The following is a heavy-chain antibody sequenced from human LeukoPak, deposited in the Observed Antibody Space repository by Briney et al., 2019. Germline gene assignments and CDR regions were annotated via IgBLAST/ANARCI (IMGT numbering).Heavy chain of an antibody. Sequence: GGSLRLSCAASGFTFSSYSMNWVRQAPGKGLEWVSSISSGSTYMYYADSVRGRFTISRDNAQNSVFLQMNSLRAEDTAVYYCGRVGGRSKAAKGDAFDIWGQGTMVVVSS. CDR3: GRVGGRSKAAKGDAFDI. D-gene: IGHD6-6*01. V-gene: IGHV3-21*06. J-gene: IGHJ3*02. CDR1: GFTFSSYS. CDR2: ISSGSTYM.